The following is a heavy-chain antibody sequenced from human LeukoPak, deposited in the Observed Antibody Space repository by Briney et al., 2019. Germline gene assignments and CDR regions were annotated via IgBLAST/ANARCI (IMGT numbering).Heavy chain of an antibody. CDR1: EYTLTELS. J-gene: IGHJ3*02. V-gene: IGHV1-24*01. CDR3: AADRGDYSGSYWTAFDI. Sequence: ASVKVSCKVSEYTLTELSMHWVRQAPGKGLEWLGGFYPEDSEIIYAQKVQGRVTMSDDTSTDTAYMELGSLRSDDTAVYYCAADRGDYSGSYWTAFDIWGQGTMVTVSS. D-gene: IGHD1-26*01. CDR2: FYPEDSEI.